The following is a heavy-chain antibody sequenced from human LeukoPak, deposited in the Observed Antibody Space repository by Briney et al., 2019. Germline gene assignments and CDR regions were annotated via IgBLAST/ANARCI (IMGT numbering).Heavy chain of an antibody. J-gene: IGHJ4*02. CDR1: GYTFTGYF. CDR2: INPDSGGT. D-gene: IGHD6-19*01. CDR3: AKESRGWYFDY. Sequence: ASVKVSCKTSGYTFTGYFIHWVRQAPGQGLEWMGRINPDSGGTNFAQKFQGRVTVSRDTSISTAYMELSRLRSDDTAVYYCAKESRGWYFDYWGQGTLVTVSS. V-gene: IGHV1-2*06.